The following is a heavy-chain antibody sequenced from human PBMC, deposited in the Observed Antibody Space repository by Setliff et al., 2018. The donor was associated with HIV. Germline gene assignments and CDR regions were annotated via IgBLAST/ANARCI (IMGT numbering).Heavy chain of an antibody. CDR2: ISSGSSYI. J-gene: IGHJ4*02. Sequence: PGGSLRLSCAASGFTFSSYSMNWVRQAPGKGLEWVSSISSGSSYIYYAESVKGRFTISRDNAKNSLYLQMNSLRAEDTAVYYCASPNLDYGDYVWLVWLHWGQGTLVTVSS. CDR3: ASPNLDYGDYVWLVWLH. D-gene: IGHD4-17*01. V-gene: IGHV3-21*01. CDR1: GFTFSSYS.